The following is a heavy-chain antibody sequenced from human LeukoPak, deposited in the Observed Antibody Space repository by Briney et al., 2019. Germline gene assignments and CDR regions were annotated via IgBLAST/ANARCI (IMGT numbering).Heavy chain of an antibody. CDR3: AKSPTVDAAFDI. D-gene: IGHD4-23*01. CDR2: IGYTSDST. V-gene: IGHV3-23*01. Sequence: GGSLRLSCAASGFTFSSYAMNWVRQAPGKGLEWVSGIGYTSDSTFYADSVKGRLTVSRDSSKNTLFLHMNSLRAEDTALYYCAKSPTVDAAFDIWGQGTMVTVSS. J-gene: IGHJ3*02. CDR1: GFTFSSYA.